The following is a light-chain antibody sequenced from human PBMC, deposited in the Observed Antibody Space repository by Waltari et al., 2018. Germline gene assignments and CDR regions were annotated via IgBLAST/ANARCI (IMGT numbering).Light chain of an antibody. CDR3: QQFKSFLFT. CDR1: QGTNNY. CDR2: GTS. Sequence: DIQLTQSPSFLSASAGDRVTITCRASQGTNNYFAWYPQKPGKAPNLLIYGTSTLQSGVPSRFSGSQSGTEFTLTISSLQPEDFATYYCQQFKSFLFTFGQGTRLDIK. V-gene: IGKV1-9*01. J-gene: IGKJ5*01.